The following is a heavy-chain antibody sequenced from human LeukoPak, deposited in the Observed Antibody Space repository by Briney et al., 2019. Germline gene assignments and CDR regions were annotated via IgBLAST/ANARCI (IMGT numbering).Heavy chain of an antibody. V-gene: IGHV3-7*01. Sequence: LPGGSLRLSCAASGFTFSSYWMSWVRQAPGKGLEWVANIKQDGSEKYYVDSVKGRFTNSRDNAKNSLYLQMNSLRAEDTAVYYCARDRPTARVPSGWYRVFDYWGQGTLVTVSS. J-gene: IGHJ4*02. D-gene: IGHD6-19*01. CDR3: ARDRPTARVPSGWYRVFDY. CDR2: IKQDGSEK. CDR1: GFTFSSYW.